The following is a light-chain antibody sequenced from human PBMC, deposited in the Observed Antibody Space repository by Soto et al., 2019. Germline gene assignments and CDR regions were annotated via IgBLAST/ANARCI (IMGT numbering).Light chain of an antibody. CDR2: SNN. V-gene: IGLV1-47*02. CDR1: SSNTGSNY. CDR3: GSWDTSLSGII. Sequence: QSVLTQPPSASGTPGQRVTISCSGSSSNTGSNYVYWYQQFPGTAPKLLIYSNNKRPSGIPDRFSGSKSGTSATLDISGLQTGDEADYYCGSWDTSLSGIIFGGGTKVTVL. J-gene: IGLJ2*01.